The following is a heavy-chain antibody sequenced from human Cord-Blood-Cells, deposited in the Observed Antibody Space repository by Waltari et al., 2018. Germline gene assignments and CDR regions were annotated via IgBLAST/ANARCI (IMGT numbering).Heavy chain of an antibody. CDR3: ARSSSWYEAYY. J-gene: IGHJ4*02. V-gene: IGHV4-38-2*02. CDR2: IYHSGST. CDR1: GYSISSGYY. Sequence: QVQLQESGPGLVKPSETLSLTCTVSGYSISSGYYWGWIRQPPGKGLEWIGSIYHSGSTYYNPALKSRFTISVDTSKNQFSLKLSSVTAADTSVYYCARSSSWYEAYYWGQGTLVTVSS. D-gene: IGHD6-13*01.